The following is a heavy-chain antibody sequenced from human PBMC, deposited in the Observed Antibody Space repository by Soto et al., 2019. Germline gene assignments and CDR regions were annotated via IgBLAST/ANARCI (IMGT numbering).Heavy chain of an antibody. CDR3: ARLPRTSDFWSGYGPHNWFDP. D-gene: IGHD3-3*01. CDR2: IYPGDSDT. J-gene: IGHJ5*02. Sequence: GESLKISCKGSGYSFTSYWIGWVRQMPGKGLEWMGIIYPGDSDTRYSPSFQGQVTISADKSISTAYLQWSSLKASDTAMYYCARLPRTSDFWSGYGPHNWFDPWGKGALVTVSS. V-gene: IGHV5-51*01. CDR1: GYSFTSYW.